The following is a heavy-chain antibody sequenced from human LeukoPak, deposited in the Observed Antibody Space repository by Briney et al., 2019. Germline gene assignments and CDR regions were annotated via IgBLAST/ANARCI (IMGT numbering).Heavy chain of an antibody. CDR2: ISSSSSYI. D-gene: IGHD3-22*01. J-gene: IGHJ4*02. V-gene: IGHV3-21*01. CDR1: GFTFSSYS. CDR3: ASEKHYYDSSAGGY. Sequence: GGSLRLSCAASGFTFSSYSMNWVRQAPGKGLEWVSSISSSSSYIYYADSVKGRFTISRDNAKNSLYLQMNSLRAEDTAVYYCASEKHYYDSSAGGYWGQGTLVTVSS.